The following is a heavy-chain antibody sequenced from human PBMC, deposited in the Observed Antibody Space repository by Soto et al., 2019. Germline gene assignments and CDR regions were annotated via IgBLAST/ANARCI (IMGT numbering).Heavy chain of an antibody. CDR1: VGSISNSDW. J-gene: IGHJ4*02. V-gene: IGHV4-4*02. CDR2: IYHSGST. Sequence: QVQLQESGPGLVKPSGTLSLTCAVSVGSISNSDWWSWVRQRPGKGLEWIGEIYHSGSTNYNPSLKSRVTISVDKCKNQFSLKLSSVTAADTAVYYCARGRYCSSTSCYDRGYHFDYWGQGTLVTVSS. D-gene: IGHD2-2*01. CDR3: ARGRYCSSTSCYDRGYHFDY.